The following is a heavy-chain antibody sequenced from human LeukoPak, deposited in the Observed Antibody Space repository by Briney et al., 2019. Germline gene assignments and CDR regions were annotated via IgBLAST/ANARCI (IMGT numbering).Heavy chain of an antibody. CDR2: FSGSGGSA. CDR1: GFTFSSHA. J-gene: IGHJ4*02. V-gene: IGHV3-23*01. CDR3: ARAATYYDFWSGYGAFDY. D-gene: IGHD3-3*01. Sequence: GGSLRLSCAASGFTFSSHAMSWVRQAPGKGLEWISAFSGSGGSAYYADSVKGRFTISRDNSKNTLYLQMNSLRAEDTAVYYCARAATYYDFWSGYGAFDYWGQRTLVTVSS.